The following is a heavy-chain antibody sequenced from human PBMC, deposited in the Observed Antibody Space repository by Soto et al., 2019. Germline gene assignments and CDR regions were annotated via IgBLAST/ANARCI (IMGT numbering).Heavy chain of an antibody. CDR3: AGGLCRGYSEYYSDMDV. CDR1: GGTFISYA. Sequence: QVQLVQSGAEMKKPGSSVTVSCKVFGGTFISYAISWVRQAPGQGLEWMGGIIPIFGAPNYAQNFQGRVTSTEDGSTSTAYMDLSSLRSEDTAVHYCAGGLCRGYSEYYSDMDVWGQGTAVTVSS. D-gene: IGHD3-3*01. CDR2: IIPIFGAP. V-gene: IGHV1-69*01. J-gene: IGHJ6*02.